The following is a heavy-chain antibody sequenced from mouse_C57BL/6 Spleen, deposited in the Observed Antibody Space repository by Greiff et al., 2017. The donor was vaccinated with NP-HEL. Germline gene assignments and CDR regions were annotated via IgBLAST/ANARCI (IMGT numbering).Heavy chain of an antibody. Sequence: QVQLKESGAELVRPGASVTLSCKASGYTFTDYEMHWVKQTPVHGLEWIGAIDPETGGTAYNQKFKGKAILTADKSSSTAYMELRSLTSEDSAVYYCTRSFTTVVATDLHYFDYWGQGTTLTVSS. V-gene: IGHV1-15*01. J-gene: IGHJ2*01. CDR1: GYTFTDYE. CDR3: TRSFTTVVATDLHYFDY. D-gene: IGHD1-1*01. CDR2: IDPETGGT.